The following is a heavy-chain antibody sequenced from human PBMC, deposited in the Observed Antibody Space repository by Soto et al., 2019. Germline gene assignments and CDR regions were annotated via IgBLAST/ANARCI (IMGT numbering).Heavy chain of an antibody. Sequence: QVQLQQSGPGLVKPSETLSLTCTVSSGPSRSHNWGWIRQPPGGGLEWIGYIYHTGDTSYNPSLGRRVPISADTSTTHISLTLRSVTAADTAVYYCVGQGIGDLPGLVDVWGQGTRVSVSS. V-gene: IGHV4-59*08. J-gene: IGHJ6*02. CDR2: IYHTGDT. D-gene: IGHD3-10*01. CDR3: VGQGIGDLPGLVDV. CDR1: SGPSRSHN.